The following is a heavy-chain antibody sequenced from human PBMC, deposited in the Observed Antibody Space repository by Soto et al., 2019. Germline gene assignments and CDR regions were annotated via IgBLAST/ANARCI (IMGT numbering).Heavy chain of an antibody. Sequence: PSETVSLTCTVSGVSVSSGSFYWAWIRQPPGKGLEWIGFGSYSGTTNYKPSLKSRVTISVDTSRSQISLKVSSLTAADTAVYYCARGATVTQYDYWGQGTLVTVSS. J-gene: IGHJ4*02. CDR3: ARGATVTQYDY. CDR1: GVSVSSGSFY. D-gene: IGHD4-17*01. V-gene: IGHV4-61*01. CDR2: GSYSGTT.